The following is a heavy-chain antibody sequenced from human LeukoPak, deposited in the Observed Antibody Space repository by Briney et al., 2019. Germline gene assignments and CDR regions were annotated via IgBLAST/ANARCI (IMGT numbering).Heavy chain of an antibody. CDR1: GYTLTEVS. CDR2: FDPEEGET. J-gene: IGHJ4*02. V-gene: IGHV1-24*01. Sequence: ASVKVSCKVSGYTLTEVSMHWVRQAPGKGLEWMGGFDPEEGETIYAQKFQGRVTMTEDTSTDTAYMELSSLRSEESAVYYCATLDMVRGVPWGYWGQGTLVTVSS. D-gene: IGHD3-10*01. CDR3: ATLDMVRGVPWGY.